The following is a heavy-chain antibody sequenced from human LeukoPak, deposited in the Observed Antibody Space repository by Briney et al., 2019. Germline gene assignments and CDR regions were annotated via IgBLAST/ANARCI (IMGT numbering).Heavy chain of an antibody. CDR1: GDSINSYY. D-gene: IGHD6-6*01. J-gene: IGHJ5*02. Sequence: SETLSLTCTVSGDSINSYYWSWIRQPAGKGLEWIGRISTSRSTNYNPSLKSRVTMSVDTSKNQFSLNLGSVTAADTAVYYCARDLGSSGWFDPWGQGTLVTVSS. V-gene: IGHV4-4*07. CDR2: ISTSRST. CDR3: ARDLGSSGWFDP.